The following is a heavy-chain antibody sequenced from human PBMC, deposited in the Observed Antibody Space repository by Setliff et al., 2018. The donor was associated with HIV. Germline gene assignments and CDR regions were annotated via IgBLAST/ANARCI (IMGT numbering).Heavy chain of an antibody. D-gene: IGHD2-2*01. CDR2: INYSGST. J-gene: IGHJ5*02. CDR1: RGSIGSYY. CDR3: AKVAVTGYCSTTSCQNWFDP. Sequence: KPSETLSLTCTVSRGSIGSYYWSWIRQPPGKRLEWIGYINYSGSTNYNPSLKSRVTISVDTSKNQFSLKLISVTAADTAVYHCAKVAVTGYCSTTSCQNWFDPWGQGTLVTVSS. V-gene: IGHV4-59*12.